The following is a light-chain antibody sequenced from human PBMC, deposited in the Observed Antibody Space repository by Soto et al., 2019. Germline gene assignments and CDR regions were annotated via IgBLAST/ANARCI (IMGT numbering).Light chain of an antibody. Sequence: ETVLTQSPATLSLSPGERATLSCRASQSVSIYLAWYQQKPGQAPRLLIHDASNRATGIPARFRGSGSGTDFTLTISSLEPEDFAVYYCQQRNSWPYTFGQGTKLDIK. J-gene: IGKJ2*01. CDR1: QSVSIY. CDR2: DAS. CDR3: QQRNSWPYT. V-gene: IGKV3-11*01.